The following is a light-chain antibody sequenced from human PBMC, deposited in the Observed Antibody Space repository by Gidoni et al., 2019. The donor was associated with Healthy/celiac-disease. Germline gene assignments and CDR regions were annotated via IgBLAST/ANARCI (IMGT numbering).Light chain of an antibody. CDR3: SPYAGSNIVV. V-gene: IGLV2-8*01. J-gene: IGLJ2*01. CDR1: SSDVGGYNY. CDR2: EVS. Sequence: QSALTQPPSASGSPGQSVTISCTGTSSDVGGYNYVSWYQQHPGKAPILMIDEVSKRPSGVPDRSSGSKSGNTAFLTVSARQAEDEADYYCSPYAGSNIVVFGGGTKLTVL.